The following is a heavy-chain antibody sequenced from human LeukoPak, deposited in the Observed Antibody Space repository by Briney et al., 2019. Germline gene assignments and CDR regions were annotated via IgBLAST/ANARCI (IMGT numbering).Heavy chain of an antibody. CDR1: GGSVSRGGYY. CDR2: TSYSEGT. V-gene: IGHV4-31*03. J-gene: IGHJ4*02. CDR3: ATADWESFYFDS. Sequence: SETLSLTCTVSGGSVSRGGYYWNWIRQHPGKGLEWIGFTSYSEGTYYNPSLMSRITISVDISQNQFSLKMRDVTAADTVVYFCATADWESFYFDSWGQGALVAVSS. D-gene: IGHD1-26*01.